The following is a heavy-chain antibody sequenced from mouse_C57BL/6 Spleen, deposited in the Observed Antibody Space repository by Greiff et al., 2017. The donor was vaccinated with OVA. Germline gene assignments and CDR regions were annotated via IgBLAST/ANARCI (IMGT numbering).Heavy chain of an antibody. V-gene: IGHV5-12*01. Sequence: EVQGVESGGGLVQPGGSLKLSCAASGFTFSDYYMYWVRQTPEKRLEWVAYISNGGGSTYYPDTVSGRFTISRDNDKNNLYLQMSRLKSEDTARDYCARGGKYGNYFYYAMDYWGQGTALTVSS. CDR3: ARGGKYGNYFYYAMDY. J-gene: IGHJ4*01. D-gene: IGHD2-1*01. CDR1: GFTFSDYY. CDR2: ISNGGGST.